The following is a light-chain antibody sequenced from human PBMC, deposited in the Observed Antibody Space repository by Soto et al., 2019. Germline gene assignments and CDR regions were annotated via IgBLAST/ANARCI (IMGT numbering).Light chain of an antibody. J-gene: IGKJ1*01. Sequence: DIQMTQSPSTLSASVGDRVTITCRASQSISSWLAWYQQKPGKAPKLLIYDASSLESGVPSRFSGSGSGTEFTLTISRLQPDDFGTYYCQQYNSYSQTFGQGTKVEIK. CDR2: DAS. CDR1: QSISSW. CDR3: QQYNSYSQT. V-gene: IGKV1-5*01.